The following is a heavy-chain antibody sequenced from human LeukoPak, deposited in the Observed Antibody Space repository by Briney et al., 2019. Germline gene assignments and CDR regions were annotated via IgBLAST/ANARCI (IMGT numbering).Heavy chain of an antibody. CDR2: IYDSGST. Sequence: PSETLSLTCAVSGGSINNYYWSWIRQPPGKGLEWIGYIYDSGSTNYNPSLKSRVTISVDTSKNQFSLKLSSVTAADTAVYYYGSGSRRDYWGQGTLVTVSS. J-gene: IGHJ4*02. D-gene: IGHD3-10*01. V-gene: IGHV4-59*08. CDR3: GSGSRRDY. CDR1: GGSINNYY.